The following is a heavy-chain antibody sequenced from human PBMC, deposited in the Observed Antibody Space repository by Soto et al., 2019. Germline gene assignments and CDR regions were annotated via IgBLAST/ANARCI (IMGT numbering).Heavy chain of an antibody. D-gene: IGHD1-26*01. CDR2: VYRTGST. CDR3: ARVESYGGSYAVDWFDP. CDR1: GGSIITSNW. J-gene: IGHJ5*02. V-gene: IGHV4-4*02. Sequence: SETLSLTCAVSGGSIITSNWWSWVRQPPGKGLEWIGEVYRTGSTTYNPSLESRLTISVDKSKNQFSLKLTSVTAADTAVYYCARVESYGGSYAVDWFDPWGQGTLVTVSS.